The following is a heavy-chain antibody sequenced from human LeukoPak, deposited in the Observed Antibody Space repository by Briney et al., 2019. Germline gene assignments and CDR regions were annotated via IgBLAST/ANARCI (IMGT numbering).Heavy chain of an antibody. CDR2: IYYSGST. Sequence: SETLSLTCTVSGGSISSYYWSWIRQPPGKGLEWIGYIYYSGSTNYNPSLKSRVTISVDRSKNQFSLKLSSVTAADTAVYYCAADIVVVPAAISRGRYFQHWGQGTLVTVSS. J-gene: IGHJ1*01. CDR3: AADIVVVPAAISRGRYFQH. D-gene: IGHD2-2*02. V-gene: IGHV4-59*12. CDR1: GGSISSYY.